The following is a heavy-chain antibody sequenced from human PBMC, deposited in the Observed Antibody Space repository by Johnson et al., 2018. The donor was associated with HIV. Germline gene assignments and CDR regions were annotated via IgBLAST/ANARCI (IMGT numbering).Heavy chain of an antibody. CDR2: INWNGGST. CDR3: ARAFLSHYYDSSGPVDI. CDR1: GFTFDDYG. V-gene: IGHV3-20*04. J-gene: IGHJ3*02. Sequence: EVQLVESGGGVVRPGGSLRLSCAASGFTFDDYGMSWVRQAPGKGLEWVSGINWNGGSTGYADSVKGRFTISRDNAKNSLYLQMNSLRAEDTALYYCARAFLSHYYDSSGPVDIWGQGTMVTVSS. D-gene: IGHD3-22*01.